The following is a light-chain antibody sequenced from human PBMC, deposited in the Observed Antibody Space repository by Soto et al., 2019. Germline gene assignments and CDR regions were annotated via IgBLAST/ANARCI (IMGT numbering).Light chain of an antibody. Sequence: EIVLTQSPGTLSLSPGERATLSCRASQSVSSSYLAWYQQKPGQAPRLLIYGASNRATGIPDRFSGSGSGTDFTLTISRLEPEDFAVDYCQQYGSSPKLTFGGGTKVEIK. CDR1: QSVSSSY. J-gene: IGKJ4*01. V-gene: IGKV3-20*01. CDR3: QQYGSSPKLT. CDR2: GAS.